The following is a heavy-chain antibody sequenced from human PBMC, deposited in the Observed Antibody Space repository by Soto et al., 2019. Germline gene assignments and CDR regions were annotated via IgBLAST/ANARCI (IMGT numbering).Heavy chain of an antibody. V-gene: IGHV4-34*01. D-gene: IGHD5-12*01. CDR3: ARGNVDIVATITTYYFDY. J-gene: IGHJ4*02. CDR2: INHSGST. CDR1: GGSFSGYY. Sequence: SETLSLTCAVYGGSFSGYYWSWIRQPPGKGLEWIGEINHSGSTNYNPSLKSRVTISVDTSKNQFPLKLSSVTAADTAVYYCARGNVDIVATITTYYFDYWGQGTLVTVSS.